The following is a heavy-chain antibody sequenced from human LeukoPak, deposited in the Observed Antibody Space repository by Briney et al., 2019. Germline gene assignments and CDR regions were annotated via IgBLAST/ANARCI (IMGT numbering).Heavy chain of an antibody. CDR1: GFTFSKYC. V-gene: IGHV3-74*01. CDR2: INSDGSTT. Sequence: GGSLRLSCAASGFTFSKYCLHWIRQAPGRGPVWVSRINSDGSTTTYADSVKGRFTISRDNTKNTLYLQMNSLRAEDTAVYYWARTLTHRWGQGTLVTVSS. CDR3: ARTLTHR. J-gene: IGHJ4*02.